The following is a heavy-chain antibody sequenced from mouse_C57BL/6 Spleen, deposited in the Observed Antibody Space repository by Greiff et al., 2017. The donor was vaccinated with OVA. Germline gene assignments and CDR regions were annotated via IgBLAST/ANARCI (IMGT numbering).Heavy chain of an antibody. D-gene: IGHD2-3*01. Sequence: LQESGAELVRPGTSVKVSCKASGYAFTNYLIEWVKQRPGQGLEWIGVINPGSGGTNYNEKFKGKATLTADKSSSTAYMQLSSLTSEDSAVYFCARSPIYDGYYGDYWGQGTTLTVSS. CDR2: INPGSGGT. CDR1: GYAFTNYL. V-gene: IGHV1-54*01. CDR3: ARSPIYDGYYGDY. J-gene: IGHJ2*01.